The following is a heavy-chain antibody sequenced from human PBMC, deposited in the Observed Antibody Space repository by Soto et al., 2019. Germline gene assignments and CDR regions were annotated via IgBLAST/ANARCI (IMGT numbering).Heavy chain of an antibody. CDR2: IYPGDSDT. CDR3: ARLPTYYDFWSGLDYYGMDV. CDR1: GYSFTSYW. Sequence: PGESLKISCKGSGYSFTSYWIGWVRQMPGKGLEWMGIIYPGDSDTRYSPSFQGQVTISADKSISTAYLQWSSLKASDTAMYYCARLPTYYDFWSGLDYYGMDVWGQGTTVTAP. J-gene: IGHJ6*02. V-gene: IGHV5-51*01. D-gene: IGHD3-3*01.